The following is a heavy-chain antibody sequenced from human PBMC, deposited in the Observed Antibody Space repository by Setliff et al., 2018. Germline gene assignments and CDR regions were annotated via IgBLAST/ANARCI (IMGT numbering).Heavy chain of an antibody. CDR3: ARSENCFSTHCSPYDY. J-gene: IGHJ4*02. V-gene: IGHV3-74*01. CDR2: INTDDGTT. Sequence: LRLSCATSGFTFSGNYMHWVRQAPGKGLVWVSRINTDDGTTNYADSVQGRFTISRDNAKNSLYLQMNSLGAEDTAVYFCARSENCFSTHCSPYDYWGQGTLVTVSS. D-gene: IGHD2-2*01. CDR1: GFTFSGNY.